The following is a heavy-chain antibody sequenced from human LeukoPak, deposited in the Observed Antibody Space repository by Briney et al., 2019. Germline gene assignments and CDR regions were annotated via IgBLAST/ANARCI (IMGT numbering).Heavy chain of an antibody. D-gene: IGHD1-26*01. CDR2: IYSGGST. Sequence: PGGSLRLSCAASGFTVSSNYMSWVRQAPGKGLEWVSVIYSGGSTYYADSVKGRFTISRYNSNNKQYLQMNCLRAEDPAVDYCLVGAIGDDGMDVWGQGTTVTVS. CDR1: GFTVSSNY. CDR3: LVGAIGDDGMDV. J-gene: IGHJ6*02. V-gene: IGHV3-66*02.